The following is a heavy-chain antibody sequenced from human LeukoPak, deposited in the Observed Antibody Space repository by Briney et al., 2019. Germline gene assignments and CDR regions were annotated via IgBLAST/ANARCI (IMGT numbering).Heavy chain of an antibody. V-gene: IGHV4-38-2*01. J-gene: IGHJ4*02. CDR3: ASPVGATTGFDY. CDR2: IYHSGST. CDR1: GYSISSGYY. Sequence: SETLSLTCAVSGYSISSGYYWGWIRQPPGKGLEWIGSIYHSGSTYNNPSLKSRVTISVDTSKNQFSLKLSSVTAADAAVYYCASPVGATTGFDYWGQGTLVTVSS. D-gene: IGHD1-26*01.